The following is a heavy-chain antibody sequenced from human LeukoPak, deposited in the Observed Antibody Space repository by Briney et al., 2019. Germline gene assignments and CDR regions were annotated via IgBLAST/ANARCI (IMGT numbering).Heavy chain of an antibody. CDR3: ARVWELSYDY. CDR1: GFTFSSYA. Sequence: PGGSLRLSCAASGFTFSSYAMTWVRQGPGKGLEWVSVTSGSGGSTYYANSVKGRFTISRDNSKNTLYLQMNSLRDEDTAVYYCARVWELSYDYWGQGTLVTVSS. J-gene: IGHJ4*02. V-gene: IGHV3-23*01. CDR2: TSGSGGST. D-gene: IGHD3-16*02.